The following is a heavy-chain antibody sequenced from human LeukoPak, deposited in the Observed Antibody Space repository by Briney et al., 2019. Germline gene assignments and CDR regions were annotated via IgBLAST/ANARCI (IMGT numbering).Heavy chain of an antibody. CDR2: ISGSGGST. CDR3: VKGSRSIAVDNLCDY. J-gene: IGHJ4*02. Sequence: GGSLRLSCAASGFIFSNYAMSWVRQAPGKGLEWVSGISGSGGSTYYADSVKGRFTISRDNSKNTLYLQMSSLRVEDTAVYYCVKGSRSIAVDNLCDYWGQGSLVTVSS. CDR1: GFIFSNYA. D-gene: IGHD6-19*01. V-gene: IGHV3-23*01.